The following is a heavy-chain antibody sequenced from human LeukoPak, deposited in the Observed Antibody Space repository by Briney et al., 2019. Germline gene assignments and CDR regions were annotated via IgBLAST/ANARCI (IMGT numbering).Heavy chain of an antibody. D-gene: IGHD3/OR15-3a*01. CDR3: AKLPPVGPGLDDY. CDR1: GDSISNYY. Sequence: SETLSLTCTVSGDSISNYYWSWVRQPPGTGLEWIGYIYYSGSTNYNPSLKSRVSISADTSKNQFSLKLSSVTAADTAVYYCAKLPPVGPGLDDYWGQGTLVTVSS. CDR2: IYYSGST. J-gene: IGHJ4*02. V-gene: IGHV4-59*01.